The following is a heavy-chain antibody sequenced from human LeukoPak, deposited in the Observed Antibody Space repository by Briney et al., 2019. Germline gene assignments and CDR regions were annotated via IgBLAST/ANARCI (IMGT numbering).Heavy chain of an antibody. CDR1: GFTFSSYA. CDR2: ISYDGSNK. D-gene: IGHD2-15*01. Sequence: PGGSLRLSCAASGFTFSSYAMHWVRQAPGKGLEWVAVISYDGSNKYYADSVKGRFTISRDNSKNTLYLQMNSLRAEDTAVYYCARNIVVVVAATLDAFDIWGQGTMVTVSS. J-gene: IGHJ3*02. V-gene: IGHV3-30-3*01. CDR3: ARNIVVVVAATLDAFDI.